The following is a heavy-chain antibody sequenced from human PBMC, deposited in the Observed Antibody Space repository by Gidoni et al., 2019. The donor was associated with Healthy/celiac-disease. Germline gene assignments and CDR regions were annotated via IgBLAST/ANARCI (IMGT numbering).Heavy chain of an antibody. CDR2: ISGSGVST. CDR1: GFTFSSYD. CDR3: AKAVGATEGPYYYYYGMDV. J-gene: IGHJ6*02. Sequence: EVQLFESGGGLVQPGGSLRLSFAASGFTFSSYDMSWVRQDPWKGLAWVLAISGSGVSTYYADSVKGRFTISRDNSKNTLYLQMNSLRAEDTAVYYCAKAVGATEGPYYYYYGMDVWGQGTTVTVSS. V-gene: IGHV3-23*01. D-gene: IGHD1-26*01.